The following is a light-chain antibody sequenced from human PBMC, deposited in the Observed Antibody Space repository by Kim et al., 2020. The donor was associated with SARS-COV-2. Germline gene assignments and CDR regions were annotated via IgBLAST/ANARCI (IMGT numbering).Light chain of an antibody. CDR3: QQSYSTPYS. CDR1: QSISSY. Sequence: ASVGDRVTITCRASQSISSYLNWFQQKPGKAPKLLIYAASSLQSGVPSRFSGSASGTDFTLTISSLQPEDFATYYCQQSYSTPYSFGQGTKLEI. V-gene: IGKV1-39*01. J-gene: IGKJ2*03. CDR2: AAS.